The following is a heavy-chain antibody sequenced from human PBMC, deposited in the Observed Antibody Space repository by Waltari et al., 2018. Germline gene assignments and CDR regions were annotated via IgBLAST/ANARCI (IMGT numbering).Heavy chain of an antibody. CDR3: ARGITRVPI. CDR2: INHSGST. CDR1: GGSFSGYY. D-gene: IGHD3-16*01. J-gene: IGHJ3*02. Sequence: QVQLQQWGAGLLKPSETLSLTCAVYGGSFSGYYWSWIRQPPGKGLEWIGEINHSGSTNYNPCLRSRGTISVDTSKNQFTLKLSSVTAADTAVYYCARGITRVPIWGQGTMVTVSS. V-gene: IGHV4-34*01.